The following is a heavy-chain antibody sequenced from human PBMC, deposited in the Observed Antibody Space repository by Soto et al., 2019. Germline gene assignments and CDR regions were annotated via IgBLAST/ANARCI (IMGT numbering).Heavy chain of an antibody. CDR3: ARGRSGRIVVVPAAVLDY. D-gene: IGHD2-2*01. CDR2: INHSGST. Sequence: ASETLSLTCAVYGGSFSGYYWSWIRQPPGKGLEWIGEINHSGSTNYNPSLKSRVTISVDTSKNQFSLKLSSVTAADTAVYYCARGRSGRIVVVPAAVLDYWGQGTLVTVSS. J-gene: IGHJ4*02. CDR1: GGSFSGYY. V-gene: IGHV4-34*01.